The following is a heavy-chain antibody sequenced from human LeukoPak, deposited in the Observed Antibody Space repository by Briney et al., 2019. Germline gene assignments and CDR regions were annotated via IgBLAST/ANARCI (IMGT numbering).Heavy chain of an antibody. CDR2: SYWNGGST. V-gene: IGHV3-20*04. CDR3: AREISSSWYVY. Sequence: RPGGSLRLSCAASGFTFVDYGMSWVRQAPGKGLEWVSGSYWNGGSTGYADSVKGRFTISRDNAKNSLYLQMNSLRADDTALYYCAREISSSWYVYWVQGTLVTVSS. J-gene: IGHJ4*02. D-gene: IGHD6-13*01. CDR1: GFTFVDYG.